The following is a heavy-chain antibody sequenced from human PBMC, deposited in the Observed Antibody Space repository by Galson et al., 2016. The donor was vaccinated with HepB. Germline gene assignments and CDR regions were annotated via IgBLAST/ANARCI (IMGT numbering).Heavy chain of an antibody. J-gene: IGHJ4*02. Sequence: SETLSLTCTVSGASVSTYYWSWIRQPPGKGLQWIGYVYSGGSTNYNPSLNSRVTISVDTSKNHFSLKLSSVTAADTAVYFCARLVGLGDYFDYWGQGTLVTVSS. CDR3: ARLVGLGDYFDY. CDR2: VYSGGST. D-gene: IGHD1-26*01. V-gene: IGHV4-59*08. CDR1: GASVSTYY.